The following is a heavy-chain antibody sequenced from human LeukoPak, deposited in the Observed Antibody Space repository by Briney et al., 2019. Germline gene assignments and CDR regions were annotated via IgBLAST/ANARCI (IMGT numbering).Heavy chain of an antibody. Sequence: GGSLRLSCAASGFTLFNYWMSWVRQAPGKGLEWVANINLEGSQKYYVDSLKGRFTISRDNADNLLYLQMNSLRAEDTAVYYCARDVDYANPRHDYWGQGTLVTVSS. CDR1: GFTLFNYW. CDR3: ARDVDYANPRHDY. D-gene: IGHD4/OR15-4a*01. V-gene: IGHV3-7*01. CDR2: INLEGSQK. J-gene: IGHJ4*02.